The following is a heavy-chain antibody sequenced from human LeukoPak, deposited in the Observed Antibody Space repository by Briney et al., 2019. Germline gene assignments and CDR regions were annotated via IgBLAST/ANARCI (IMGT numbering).Heavy chain of an antibody. CDR2: IYTSGST. D-gene: IGHD6-13*01. CDR1: GGSISSYY. CDR3: AEGYPPSRYSSSWYHNY. J-gene: IGHJ4*02. V-gene: IGHV4-4*07. Sequence: PSETLSLTCTVSGGSISSYYWSWIRQPAGKGLEWIGRIYTSGSTNYNPSLKSRVTMSVDTSKNQFSLKLSSVTAADTAVYYCAEGYPPSRYSSSWYHNYWGQGTLVTVSS.